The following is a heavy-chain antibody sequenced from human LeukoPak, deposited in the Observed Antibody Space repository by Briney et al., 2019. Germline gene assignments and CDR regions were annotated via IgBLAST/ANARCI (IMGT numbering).Heavy chain of an antibody. CDR2: ISSDGSST. Sequence: HTGGSLRLSCAVSGFTFSNYWMHWVRQGPGKGLVWVSRISSDGSSTDYADSVKGRFTISRDNAKNTLYLRMNCLRAEDTAVYYCAVILVRVSWGQGTLVTVSS. V-gene: IGHV3-74*01. CDR1: GFTFSNYW. CDR3: AVILVRVS. D-gene: IGHD2-21*01. J-gene: IGHJ5*02.